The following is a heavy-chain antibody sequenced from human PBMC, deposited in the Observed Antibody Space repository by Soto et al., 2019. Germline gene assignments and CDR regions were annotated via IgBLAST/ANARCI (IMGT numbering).Heavy chain of an antibody. Sequence: SETLSLTCTVSGGSISSGGYYWSWIRQHPGKGLEWIGYIYYSGSTYYNPSLKSRVTISVDTSKNQFSLKLSSVTAADTAVYYCAREPHYSITMVRGPPSYYYMDVWGKGTTVTVSS. J-gene: IGHJ6*03. V-gene: IGHV4-31*03. CDR1: GGSISSGGYY. CDR3: AREPHYSITMVRGPPSYYYMDV. D-gene: IGHD3-10*01. CDR2: IYYSGST.